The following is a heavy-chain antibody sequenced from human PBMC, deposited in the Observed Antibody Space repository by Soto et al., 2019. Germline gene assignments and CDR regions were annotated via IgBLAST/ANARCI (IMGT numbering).Heavy chain of an antibody. CDR3: ASDLVGASDSYGLDV. CDR1: GFTFGNYG. J-gene: IGHJ6*02. CDR2: IWHEGNNK. Sequence: GGSLSLSCAASGFTFGNYGMHWVRQAPGKGLEWVAIIWHEGNNKYYADSVRGRFIISRDNSKNRLYLQMNSLRAEDTAVYYCASDLVGASDSYGLDVWGQGTPVTVSS. V-gene: IGHV3-33*01. D-gene: IGHD1-26*01.